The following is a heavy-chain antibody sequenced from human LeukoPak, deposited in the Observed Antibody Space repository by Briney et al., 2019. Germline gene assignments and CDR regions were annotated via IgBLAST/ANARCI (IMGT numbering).Heavy chain of an antibody. CDR1: GGSINFYY. V-gene: IGHV4-4*07. CDR2: IYSTGST. D-gene: IGHD2-21*01. Sequence: SETLSLTCTVSGGSINFYYWSWIRQPAGRGLEWIGRIYSTGSTNYSPSLKSRVTMSVDKSKNQFSLNLSSVTAADTAVYYCARGVADPYSFDSWGQGTLVTVSS. CDR3: ARGVADPYSFDS. J-gene: IGHJ4*02.